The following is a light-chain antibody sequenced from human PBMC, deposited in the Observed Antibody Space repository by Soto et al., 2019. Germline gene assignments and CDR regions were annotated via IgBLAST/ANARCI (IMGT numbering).Light chain of an antibody. CDR3: CSYTTSTTYV. CDR1: SSDVGGYDY. Sequence: QSALTQPASVSGSPGQSITISCTGTSSDVGGYDYVSWYQLHPGKAPKLMVFEVSNRPSGVSYRFSGSKSGNTASLTISGLQAEDEADYYCCSYTTSTTYVFGTGTKVTVL. V-gene: IGLV2-14*01. CDR2: EVS. J-gene: IGLJ1*01.